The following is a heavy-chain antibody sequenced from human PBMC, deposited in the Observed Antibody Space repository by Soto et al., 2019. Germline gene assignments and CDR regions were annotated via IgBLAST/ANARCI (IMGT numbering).Heavy chain of an antibody. J-gene: IGHJ4*02. CDR3: AIGLPSFDTGGPWSFDY. CDR2: SITIFGTS. Sequence: QVQLVQSGAEVRKPRSSVKVSCKSSGGTFSGHALSWVRQAPGQGLEWMGGSITIFGTSNDARKFQGRVTITADTSTRTAYMELTSLRSEDTAGYYCAIGLPSFDTGGPWSFDYCGQASLVTVSS. V-gene: IGHV1-69*06. CDR1: GGTFSGHA. D-gene: IGHD2-8*02.